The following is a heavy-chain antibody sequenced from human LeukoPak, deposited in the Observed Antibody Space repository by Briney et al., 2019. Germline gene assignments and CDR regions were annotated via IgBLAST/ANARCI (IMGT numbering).Heavy chain of an antibody. J-gene: IGHJ4*02. D-gene: IGHD3-22*01. V-gene: IGHV1-2*02. Sequence: ASVKVSCKASGYTFTSYYMHWVRQAPGQGLEWMGWINPNSGGTNYAQKFQGRVTMTRDTSISTAYMELSRLRSDDTAVYYCARLTKYYYDSSGYYYDYWGQGTLVTVSS. CDR3: ARLTKYYYDSSGYYYDY. CDR2: INPNSGGT. CDR1: GYTFTSYY.